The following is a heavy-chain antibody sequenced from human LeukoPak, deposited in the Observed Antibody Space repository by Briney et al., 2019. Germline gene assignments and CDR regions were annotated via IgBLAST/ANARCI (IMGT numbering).Heavy chain of an antibody. D-gene: IGHD2-15*01. J-gene: IGHJ4*02. V-gene: IGHV3-21*01. Sequence: GGSLRLSCAASRFTFSSYSMNWVRQAPGKGLEWVSSISSSSSYIYYADSVKGRFTISRDNAKNSLYLQMNSLRAEDTAVYYCARGPSGGNGFSYWGLGTLVTVSS. CDR3: ARGPSGGNGFSY. CDR1: RFTFSSYS. CDR2: ISSSSSYI.